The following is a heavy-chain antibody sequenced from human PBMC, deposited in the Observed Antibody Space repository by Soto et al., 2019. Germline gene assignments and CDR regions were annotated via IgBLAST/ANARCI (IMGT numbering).Heavy chain of an antibody. CDR2: ISGSGGST. CDR3: AKGKTSGWYYFDY. Sequence: GGSLRLSCAASGFTFSSYAMSWVRQAPGKGLEWVSAISGSGGSTYYADSVKGRFTISRDNYKNTLYLQMSSLRAEDTAVYYCAKGKTSGWYYFDYWGQGALVTVSS. D-gene: IGHD6-19*01. CDR1: GFTFSSYA. V-gene: IGHV3-23*01. J-gene: IGHJ4*02.